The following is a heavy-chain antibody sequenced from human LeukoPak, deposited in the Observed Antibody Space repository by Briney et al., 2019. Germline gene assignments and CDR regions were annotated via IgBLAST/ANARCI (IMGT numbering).Heavy chain of an antibody. D-gene: IGHD3-3*01. CDR1: GFTFSSYA. CDR3: AKGDSDNYDQGYFQH. J-gene: IGHJ1*01. V-gene: IGHV3-9*03. Sequence: GGSLRLSCAASGFTFSSYAMSWVRQAPGKGLEWVSGISWNSGSIGYADSVKGRFTISRDNAKNSLYLQMNSLRAEDMALYYCAKGDSDNYDQGYFQHWGQGTLVTVSS. CDR2: ISWNSGSI.